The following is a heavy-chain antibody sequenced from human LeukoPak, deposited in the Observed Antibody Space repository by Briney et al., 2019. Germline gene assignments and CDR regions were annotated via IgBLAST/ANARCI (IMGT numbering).Heavy chain of an antibody. J-gene: IGHJ4*02. V-gene: IGHV3-23*01. Sequence: GGSLRLSCAASGFTFSTHVMTWVRQAPGKGLEWVSIINAGGDETHYTDSVRGRFTIFRDNSKNTVYLQMNSLRADDTAVYYCAKEGYYNFADWGQGTLVPVSS. CDR1: GFTFSTHV. D-gene: IGHD1-1*01. CDR3: AKEGYYNFAD. CDR2: INAGGDET.